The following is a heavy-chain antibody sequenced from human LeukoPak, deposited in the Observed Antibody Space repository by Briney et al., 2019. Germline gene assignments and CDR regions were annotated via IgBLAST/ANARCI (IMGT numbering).Heavy chain of an antibody. Sequence: SETLSLTCAVYGGSFSGYSWSWIRQPPRKGLEWIGEINHSGSTNYNPSLKSRVTMSVDTSKSQFSLKLSSVTAADTAVYYCARTGNYCSSTSCYYFDAFDIWGQGTMVTVSS. CDR3: ARTGNYCSSTSCYYFDAFDI. CDR2: INHSGST. V-gene: IGHV4-34*01. J-gene: IGHJ3*02. D-gene: IGHD2-2*01. CDR1: GGSFSGYS.